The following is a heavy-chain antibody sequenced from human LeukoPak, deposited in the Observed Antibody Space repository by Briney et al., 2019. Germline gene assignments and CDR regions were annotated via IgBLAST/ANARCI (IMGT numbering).Heavy chain of an antibody. CDR1: GGSISSSSFY. CDR3: ARQGGTGYAYYFDY. CDR2: IYYSGST. J-gene: IGHJ4*02. Sequence: PSETLSLTCTVSGGSISSSSFYWGWIRQPPGKGLEWIGSIYYSGSTYYNPSLKSRVTISVDTSKNQFALKLSSVTAADTAVYYCARQGGTGYAYYFDYWGQGTLVTVSS. D-gene: IGHD3/OR15-3a*01. V-gene: IGHV4-39*01.